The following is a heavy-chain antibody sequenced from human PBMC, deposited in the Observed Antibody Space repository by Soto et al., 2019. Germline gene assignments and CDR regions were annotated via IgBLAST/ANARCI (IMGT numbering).Heavy chain of an antibody. Sequence: GGSMEIACAASGFTFDDYAIHWVRQPPGKGLEWVSGISWNSGSVGYAGSVKGRFTISRDNAKNSLYLVMNSLRVEDTALYYCVKQLDRDFAEGYYYYYGMDVWGQGTTVTVSS. V-gene: IGHV3-9*01. CDR3: VKQLDRDFAEGYYYYYGMDV. D-gene: IGHD3-10*01. CDR1: GFTFDDYA. CDR2: ISWNSGSV. J-gene: IGHJ6*02.